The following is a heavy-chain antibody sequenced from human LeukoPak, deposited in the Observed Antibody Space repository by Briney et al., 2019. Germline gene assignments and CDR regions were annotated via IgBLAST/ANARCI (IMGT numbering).Heavy chain of an antibody. CDR1: GYSISSGYY. J-gene: IGHJ4*02. CDR2: IYHSGST. V-gene: IGHV4-38-2*01. Sequence: SETLSLTCAVSGYSISSGYYWGWIRQPPGKGLEWIGSIYHSGSTYYNPSLKSRVTISVDTSKNQFSLKLSSVTAADTAVYYCASSSEDYDVWSGYLNFDYWGQGTLVTVSS. D-gene: IGHD3-3*01. CDR3: ASSSEDYDVWSGYLNFDY.